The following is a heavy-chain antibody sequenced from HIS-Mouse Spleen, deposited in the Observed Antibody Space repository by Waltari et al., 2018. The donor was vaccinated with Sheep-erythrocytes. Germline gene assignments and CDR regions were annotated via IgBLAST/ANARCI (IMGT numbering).Heavy chain of an antibody. D-gene: IGHD3-9*01. J-gene: IGHJ4*02. Sequence: QVQLQQWGAGLLKPSETLSLTCAVYGGSFSGYYWSWIRQPPGKGLEWIGEINHSGSTNYTPSLQSRVTISVDTSKNQFSLKLSSVTAADTAVYYCARGGRRTGFDYWGQGTLVTVSS. CDR1: GGSFSGYY. CDR2: INHSGST. V-gene: IGHV4-34*01. CDR3: ARGGRRTGFDY.